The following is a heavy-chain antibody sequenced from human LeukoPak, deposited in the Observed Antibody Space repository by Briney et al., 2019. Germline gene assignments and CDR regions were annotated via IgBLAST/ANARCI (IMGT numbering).Heavy chain of an antibody. Sequence: GSVKVSCKASGGTFSSYAISWVRQATGQGLEWMGWMNPNSGNTGYAQKFQGRVTMTRNTSISTAYMELSSLRSEDTAVYYCARKNYGSNRWFDPWGQGTLVTVSS. CDR2: MNPNSGNT. CDR3: ARKNYGSNRWFDP. J-gene: IGHJ5*02. D-gene: IGHD4/OR15-4a*01. CDR1: GGTFSSYA. V-gene: IGHV1-8*02.